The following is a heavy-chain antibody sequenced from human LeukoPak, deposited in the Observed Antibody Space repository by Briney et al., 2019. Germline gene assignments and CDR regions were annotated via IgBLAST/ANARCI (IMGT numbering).Heavy chain of an antibody. Sequence: PGGSLRLSCAASGFTVSSNYMSWVRQAPGKGLEWVSGISWNSGSIGYADSVKGRFTISRDNAKNSLYLQMNSLRAEDMALYYCAKDSRIVGATTPGAFDIWGQGTMVTVSS. V-gene: IGHV3-9*03. J-gene: IGHJ3*02. CDR3: AKDSRIVGATTPGAFDI. D-gene: IGHD1-26*01. CDR1: GFTVSSNY. CDR2: ISWNSGSI.